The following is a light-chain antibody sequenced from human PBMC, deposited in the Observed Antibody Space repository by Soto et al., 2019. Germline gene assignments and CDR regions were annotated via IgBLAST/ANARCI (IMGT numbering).Light chain of an antibody. CDR1: SSNIGNNY. Sequence: QSVLTQPPSASGTPVQRVTISCFGSSSNIGNNYVYWYQHLPGTAPKLIIYGNNMRPSGVPDRLSGSKSGTSASLAISGLRSEDEADYYCATWDDSRSGVVFGGGTKVTVL. CDR2: GNN. V-gene: IGLV1-47*02. J-gene: IGLJ2*01. CDR3: ATWDDSRSGVV.